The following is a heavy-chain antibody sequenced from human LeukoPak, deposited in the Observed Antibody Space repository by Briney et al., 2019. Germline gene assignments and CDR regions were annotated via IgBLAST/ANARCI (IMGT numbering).Heavy chain of an antibody. J-gene: IGHJ4*02. CDR3: AREMANYYDFWSGYYGTTLDFEFDY. Sequence: ASVKVSCKASGYTFTGYYMHWVRQAPGQGLEWMGWINTNTGNPTYAQGFTGRFVFSLDTSVSTAYLQISSLKAEDTAVYYCAREMANYYDFWSGYYGTTLDFEFDYWGQGTLVTVSS. D-gene: IGHD3-3*01. CDR2: INTNTGNP. V-gene: IGHV7-4-1*02. CDR1: GYTFTGYY.